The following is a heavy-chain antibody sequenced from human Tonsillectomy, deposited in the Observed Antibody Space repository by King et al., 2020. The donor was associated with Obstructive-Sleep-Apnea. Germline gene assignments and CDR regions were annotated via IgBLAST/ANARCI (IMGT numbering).Heavy chain of an antibody. CDR2: SSAYNGNT. CDR1: GYTFTTYG. D-gene: IGHD5-18*01. CDR3: ARDSVDTTMDLNFDY. V-gene: IGHV1-18*04. J-gene: IGHJ4*02. Sequence: VQLVQSGAEVKKPGASLKVSCKASGYTFTTYGISWVGQAPGQGLEWMGWSSAYNGNTNYSQKLQHRITMTTDTPTTTAYMELRSLRSDDTAVYYCARDSVDTTMDLNFDYWGQGTLVTVSS.